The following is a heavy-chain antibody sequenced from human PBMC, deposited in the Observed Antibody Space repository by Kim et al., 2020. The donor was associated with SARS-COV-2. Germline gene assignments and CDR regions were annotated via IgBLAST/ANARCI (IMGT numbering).Heavy chain of an antibody. Sequence: GGSLRLSCAAPGFTFSSYSMNWVRQAPGKGLEWVSSISSSSSYIYYADSVKGRFTISRDNAKNSLYLQMNSLRAEDTAVYYCASSEGYYYGMDVWGQGTTVTVSS. CDR3: ASSEGYYYGMDV. V-gene: IGHV3-21*01. CDR1: GFTFSSYS. CDR2: ISSSSSYI. J-gene: IGHJ6*02.